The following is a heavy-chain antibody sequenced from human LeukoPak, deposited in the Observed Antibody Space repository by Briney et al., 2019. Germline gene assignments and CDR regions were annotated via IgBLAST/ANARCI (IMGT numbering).Heavy chain of an antibody. CDR1: GFTFRSYE. J-gene: IGHJ4*02. Sequence: PGGALRIPCAASGFTFRSYEMKWVRQAPGEGLGWVSYITTSGSTVYYGDSVKGRFTISRDNAKNSLDLQMNSLRDEDTAVYYCARMSHTGAFDYWGQGTLVTVSS. CDR2: ITTSGSTV. D-gene: IGHD3-10*01. V-gene: IGHV3-48*03. CDR3: ARMSHTGAFDY.